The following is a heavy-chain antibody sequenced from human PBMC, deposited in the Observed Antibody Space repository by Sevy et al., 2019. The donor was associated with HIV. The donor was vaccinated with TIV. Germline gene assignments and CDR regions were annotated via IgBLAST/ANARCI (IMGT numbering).Heavy chain of an antibody. Sequence: GGSLRLSCAASGFTFSSYWMYWVRQAPGKGLVWVSRINSDGSSTSYADSVKGRFTISRDNAKNTLYLQMNSLRAEDTAVYYCARGLTTQITIFGVVTHYGMDVWGQGTTVTVSS. CDR3: ARGLTTQITIFGVVTHYGMDV. D-gene: IGHD3-3*01. J-gene: IGHJ6*02. V-gene: IGHV3-74*01. CDR2: INSDGSST. CDR1: GFTFSSYW.